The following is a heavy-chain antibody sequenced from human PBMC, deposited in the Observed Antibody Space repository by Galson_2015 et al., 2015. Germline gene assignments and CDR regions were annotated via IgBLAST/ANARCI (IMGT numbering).Heavy chain of an antibody. CDR3: ARDAFNPFDY. J-gene: IGHJ4*02. Sequence: SLRLSCAASGFTLDSYWMNWVRQAPGKGLEWVANIKQDGSEKYYVDSVKGRFTISRDNAKNSLYLQMNTLRAEDTAIYYCARDAFNPFDYSGQGTLVTVSS. CDR1: GFTLDSYW. D-gene: IGHD2/OR15-2a*01. V-gene: IGHV3-7*03. CDR2: IKQDGSEK.